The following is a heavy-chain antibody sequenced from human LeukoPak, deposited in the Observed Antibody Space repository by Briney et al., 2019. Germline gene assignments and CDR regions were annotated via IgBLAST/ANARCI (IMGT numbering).Heavy chain of an antibody. CDR3: AKDSLADIDY. CDR1: GFTFSSYA. V-gene: IGHV3-23*01. J-gene: IGHJ4*02. D-gene: IGHD3-16*01. Sequence: GGSLRLSCAASGFTFSSYAMSWVRQAPGKGLDWVSSISRSGGSTSYADSVKGRFTISRDNSKNTLYLQMNSLRAEDTAVYFCAKDSLADIDYWGQGTLVTVSS. CDR2: ISRSGGST.